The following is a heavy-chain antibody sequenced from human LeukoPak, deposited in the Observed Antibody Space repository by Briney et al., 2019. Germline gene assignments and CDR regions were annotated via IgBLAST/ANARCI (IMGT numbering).Heavy chain of an antibody. D-gene: IGHD3-16*01. CDR3: AKDSAFGGEDS. CDR2: IHNGGGTT. V-gene: IGHV3-23*01. Sequence: GGSLRLSCAASGFTFSSHAMSWVRQAPGTGLQWVSAIHNGGGTTSYPDSVKGRFTISRDNSKNTLFLQMNSLRAEDTAVYYCAKDSAFGGEDSWGEGTLVTVSS. CDR1: GFTFSSHA. J-gene: IGHJ4*02.